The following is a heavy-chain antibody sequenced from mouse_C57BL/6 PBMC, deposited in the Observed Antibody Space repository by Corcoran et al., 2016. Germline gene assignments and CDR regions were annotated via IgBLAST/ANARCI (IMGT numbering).Heavy chain of an antibody. J-gene: IGHJ2*01. Sequence: DVQLQESGPGLVKPSQSLSLTCSVTGYSITSGNYWNWIRQFTGNKLEWMGYISYDGSNNYNPSPKNRISITRDTSKNPFFLKLNSVTTEDTATYYCARLKIWAYGLDYWGQGTTLTVSS. V-gene: IGHV3-6*01. CDR2: ISYDGSN. CDR3: ARLKIWAYGLDY. CDR1: GYSITSGNY. D-gene: IGHD1-2*01.